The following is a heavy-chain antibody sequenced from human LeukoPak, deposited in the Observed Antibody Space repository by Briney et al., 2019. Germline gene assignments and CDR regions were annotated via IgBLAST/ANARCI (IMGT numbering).Heavy chain of an antibody. Sequence: GASVKVSCKASGYTFTGYYMHWVRQAPGQGLEWMGWINPNSGGTNYAQKFQGRVTMTRDTSISTAYMELSRLRSDDTAVYYCARFHSVVAAVPYNWFDPWGQGTLVTVSS. V-gene: IGHV1-2*02. CDR3: ARFHSVVAAVPYNWFDP. D-gene: IGHD2-2*01. J-gene: IGHJ5*02. CDR1: GYTFTGYY. CDR2: INPNSGGT.